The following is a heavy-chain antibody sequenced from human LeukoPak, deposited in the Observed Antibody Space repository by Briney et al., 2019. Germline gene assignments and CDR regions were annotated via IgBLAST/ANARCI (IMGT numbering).Heavy chain of an antibody. Sequence: GGSLRLSCAASGITFSSYSMNWVRQAPGKGLEWVSSISSSSSYIYYADSVKGRFTISRDNTKNSLYLQMNSLRAEDTAVYYCAREEDFRFDYWGQGTLVTVSS. V-gene: IGHV3-21*01. CDR3: AREEDFRFDY. J-gene: IGHJ4*02. CDR1: GITFSSYS. CDR2: ISSSSSYI.